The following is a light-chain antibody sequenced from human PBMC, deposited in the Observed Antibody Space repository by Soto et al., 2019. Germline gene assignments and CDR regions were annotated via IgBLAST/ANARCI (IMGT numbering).Light chain of an antibody. CDR3: QHYNSYSEA. Sequence: IQLTHSPSSLSASVGSRFSITCRASEGISNFLAWYQQKQGQAPKLLIYKASTLKSGVPSRFRGSGYGTEFTITISSMQTDDFATYYCQHYNSYSEAFGQGTKVDI. J-gene: IGKJ1*01. CDR2: KAS. V-gene: IGKV1-5*03. CDR1: EGISNF.